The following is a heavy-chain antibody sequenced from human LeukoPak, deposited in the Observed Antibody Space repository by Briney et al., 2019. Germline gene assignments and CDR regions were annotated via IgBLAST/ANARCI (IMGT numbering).Heavy chain of an antibody. CDR3: ARALSNYDFWSGYAFDI. J-gene: IGHJ3*02. V-gene: IGHV1-24*01. CDR1: GCTLTELS. CDR2: FDPEDGET. D-gene: IGHD3-3*01. Sequence: ASVKVSCKVSGCTLTELSMHWVRQAPGKGLEWMGGFDPEDGETIYAQKFQGRVTITADESTSTAYMELSSLRSEDTAVYYCARALSNYDFWSGYAFDIWGQGTMVTVSS.